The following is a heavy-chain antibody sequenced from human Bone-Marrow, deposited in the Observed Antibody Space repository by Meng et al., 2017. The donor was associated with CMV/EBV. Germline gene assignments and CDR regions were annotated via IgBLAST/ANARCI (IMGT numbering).Heavy chain of an antibody. Sequence: SETLSLTCTVSGASISSGSYYWGWIRQPPGKGLEWIGSIYYSGSTYYNPSLKSRVTISVDTSKNQFSLKLTSVTAADTAVYYCARDLGQYSSSSGYYYNGMDVWGQGTTVTVSS. D-gene: IGHD6-6*01. CDR1: GASISSGSYY. V-gene: IGHV4-39*07. J-gene: IGHJ6*02. CDR3: ARDLGQYSSSSGYYYNGMDV. CDR2: IYYSGST.